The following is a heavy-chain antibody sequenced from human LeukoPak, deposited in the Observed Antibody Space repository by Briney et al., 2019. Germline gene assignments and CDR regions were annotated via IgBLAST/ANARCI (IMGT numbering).Heavy chain of an antibody. CDR2: IYSGGTT. CDR3: ARDGNYYDRSGSYFRYYYMDV. D-gene: IGHD3-22*01. J-gene: IGHJ6*03. CDR1: GFTVSSSY. V-gene: IGHV3-53*01. Sequence: PGGSLRLSCVASGFTVSSSYMSWVRQAPGKGLEWVSVIYSGGTTYYAESVRGRFTTSRDNSKNTLYLQIDSLRVEDTAVYYCARDGNYYDRSGSYFRYYYMDVWGEGTTVTVSS.